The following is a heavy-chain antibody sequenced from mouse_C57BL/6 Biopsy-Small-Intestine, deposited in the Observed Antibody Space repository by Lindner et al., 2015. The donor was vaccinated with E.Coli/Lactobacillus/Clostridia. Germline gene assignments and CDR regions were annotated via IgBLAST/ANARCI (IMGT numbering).Heavy chain of an antibody. CDR2: IYPGDGDT. V-gene: IGHV1-82*01. D-gene: IGHD2-2*01. CDR1: GYAFSSSW. CDR3: ARGYGYYWYFDV. J-gene: IGHJ1*01. Sequence: VQLQESGPELVKPGASVKISCKASGYAFSSSWMHWVKQRPGKGLEWIGRIYPGDGDTNYNGKFKSKATLTVDKSSSTAYMELHSLTSEDSAVYYCARGYGYYWYFDVWGAGTTVTVSS.